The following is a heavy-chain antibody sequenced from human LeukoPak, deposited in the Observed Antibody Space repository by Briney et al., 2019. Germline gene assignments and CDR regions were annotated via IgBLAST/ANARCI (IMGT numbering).Heavy chain of an antibody. Sequence: PSETLSLTCTVSGGSISSYYWSWIRQPPGKGLEWIGYIYYSGSTNYNPSLKSRVTISVDTSKNQFSLKLSSVTAADTAVYYCARDQREDDFWNSYYYYMDVWGKGTTVTVSS. CDR3: ARDQREDDFWNSYYYYMDV. CDR1: GGSISSYY. CDR2: IYYSGST. D-gene: IGHD3-3*01. J-gene: IGHJ6*03. V-gene: IGHV4-59*01.